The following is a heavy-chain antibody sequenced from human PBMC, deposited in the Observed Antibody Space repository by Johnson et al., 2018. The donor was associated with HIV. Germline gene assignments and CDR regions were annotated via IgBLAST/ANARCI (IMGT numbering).Heavy chain of an antibody. V-gene: IGHV3-30*09. CDR1: GFTFSNYA. CDR3: ASPGFGEGVPDAFDI. J-gene: IGHJ3*02. D-gene: IGHD3-10*01. CDR2: ISYDGSNK. Sequence: QVQLVESGGGVVQPGRSLRLSCAASGFTFSNYAVHWVRQAPGKGLEWVAVISYDGSNKYYADSVKGRFAISRDNSKNTLYLQMNSLRAEDTALYYCASPGFGEGVPDAFDIWGQGTMVTVSS.